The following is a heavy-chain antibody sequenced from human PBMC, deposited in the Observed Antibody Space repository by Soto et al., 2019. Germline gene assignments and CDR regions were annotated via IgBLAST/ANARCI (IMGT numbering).Heavy chain of an antibody. D-gene: IGHD3-22*01. CDR1: GHSISSGYY. V-gene: IGHV4-31*11. J-gene: IGHJ4*02. Sequence: PSETLSLTCGVSGHSISSGYYWGWIRQHPGKGLEWIGYIYYSGSTYYNPSLKSRVTISVDTSKNQFSLKLSSVTAADTAVYYCARGGDSSGFHNTFDYWGQGTLVTVSS. CDR3: ARGGDSSGFHNTFDY. CDR2: IYYSGST.